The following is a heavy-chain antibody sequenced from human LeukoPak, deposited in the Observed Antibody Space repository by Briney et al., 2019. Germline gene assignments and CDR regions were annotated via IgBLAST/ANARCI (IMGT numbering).Heavy chain of an antibody. CDR1: GFTFSSYG. J-gene: IGHJ4*02. D-gene: IGHD2-2*02. CDR3: ARDPYCSSTSCYKYFDY. CDR2: IWYDGSNK. V-gene: IGHV3-33*01. Sequence: GGSLRLSCAASGFTFSSYGTHWVRQAPGKGLEWVAVIWYDGSNKYYADSVKGRFTISRDNSKNTLYLQMNSLRAEDTAVYYCARDPYCSSTSCYKYFDYWGQGTLVTVSS.